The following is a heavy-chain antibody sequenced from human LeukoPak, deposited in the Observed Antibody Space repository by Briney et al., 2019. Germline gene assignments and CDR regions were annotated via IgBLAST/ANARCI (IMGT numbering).Heavy chain of an antibody. CDR3: ARDQSRREQAGYDAFDI. CDR1: GFTLSTYA. V-gene: IGHV3-30*04. Sequence: GGSLRLSCAASGFTLSTYAMHWVRQTPGKGLEWVALISYDGSSQYYADSGKGRFTISRDRAKNTLYLQMNSLRVDDTAVYYCARDQSRREQAGYDAFDIWGHGTVVTVSS. D-gene: IGHD1-26*01. CDR2: ISYDGSSQ. J-gene: IGHJ3*02.